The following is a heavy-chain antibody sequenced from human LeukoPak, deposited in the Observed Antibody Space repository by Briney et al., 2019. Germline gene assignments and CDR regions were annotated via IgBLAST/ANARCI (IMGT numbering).Heavy chain of an antibody. J-gene: IGHJ4*02. V-gene: IGHV4-39*07. CDR1: GGSISSSSYY. D-gene: IGHD2-2*01. CDR3: ARAVVVPAATGYSSSWIHDY. Sequence: SETLSLTCTVSGGSISSSSYYWGWLRQPPGKGLEWIGSIYYSGSTYYNPSLKSRVTISVDTSKNQFSLKLSSVTAADTAVYYCARAVVVPAATGYSSSWIHDYWGQGTLVTVSS. CDR2: IYYSGST.